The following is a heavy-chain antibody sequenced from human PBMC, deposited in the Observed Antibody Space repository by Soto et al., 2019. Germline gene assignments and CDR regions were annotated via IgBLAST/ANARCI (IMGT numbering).Heavy chain of an antibody. CDR3: ARAPTAMVPFDY. CDR2: IYYSGST. CDR1: GGSISSGGYY. Sequence: SETLSLTCTVSGGSISSGGYYWSWIRQHPGKGLEWIGYIYYSGSTYYNPSLKSRITISVDTSKNQFSLKLSSVTAADTAVYYCARAPTAMVPFDYWGQGTLVTVSS. V-gene: IGHV4-30-4*08. J-gene: IGHJ4*02. D-gene: IGHD5-18*01.